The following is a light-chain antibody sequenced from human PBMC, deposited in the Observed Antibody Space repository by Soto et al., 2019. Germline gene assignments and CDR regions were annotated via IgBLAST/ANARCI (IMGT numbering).Light chain of an antibody. CDR2: DAS. CDR1: QSINNC. J-gene: IGKJ2*01. CDR3: KHYNSYYT. Sequence: EIVLTQSPATLSLSPGERATLSCRASQSINNCLAWYQQKPGQAPSLLIFDASNRATGIPARFSGSGSGTEFTLTISSLQPDDCATYYCKHYNSYYTLGQGTKLEIK. V-gene: IGKV3-11*01.